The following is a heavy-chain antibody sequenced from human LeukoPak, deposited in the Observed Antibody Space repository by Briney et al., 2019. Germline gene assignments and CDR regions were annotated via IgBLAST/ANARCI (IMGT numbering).Heavy chain of an antibody. V-gene: IGHV3-48*01. J-gene: IGHJ4*02. D-gene: IGHD3-10*01. CDR3: ARETPNYYGSGSYDY. CDR1: GFTFSSYS. Sequence: GGSLRLSCAASGFTFSSYSMNWVRQAPGKGLEWVSYISSSSSTIYYADSVKGRFTIFGDNAKNSLYLQMNSQRAEDTAVYYCARETPNYYGSGSYDYWGQGALVTVSS. CDR2: ISSSSSTI.